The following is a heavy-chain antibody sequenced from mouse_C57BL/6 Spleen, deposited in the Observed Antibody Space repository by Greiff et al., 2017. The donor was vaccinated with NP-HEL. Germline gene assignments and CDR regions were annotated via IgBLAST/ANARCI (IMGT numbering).Heavy chain of an antibody. V-gene: IGHV5-17*01. CDR3: ARREGYYAMDY. CDR2: ISSGSSTI. J-gene: IGHJ4*01. CDR1: GFTFSDYG. Sequence: DVKLVESGGGLVKPGGSLKLSCAASGFTFSDYGMHWVRQAPEKGLEWVAYISSGSSTIYYADTVKGRFTISRDNAKNTLFLQMTSLRSEDTAMYYCARREGYYAMDYWGQGTSVTVSS.